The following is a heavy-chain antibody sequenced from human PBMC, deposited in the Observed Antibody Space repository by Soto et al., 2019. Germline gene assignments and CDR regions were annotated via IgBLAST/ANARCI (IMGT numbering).Heavy chain of an antibody. CDR3: ARSYDFWSGYSY. D-gene: IGHD3-3*01. Sequence: SETLSLTCTVSGGSISSGGYYWSWIRQHPGKGLEWIGYIYYSGSTYYNPSLKSRVTISVDTSKNKFSLKLSSVTAADTAVYYCARSYDFWSGYSYWGQGTLVTVSS. V-gene: IGHV4-31*02. CDR2: IYYSGST. J-gene: IGHJ4*02. CDR1: GGSISSGGYY.